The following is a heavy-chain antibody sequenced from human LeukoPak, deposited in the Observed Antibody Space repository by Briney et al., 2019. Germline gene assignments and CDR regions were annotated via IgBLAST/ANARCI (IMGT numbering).Heavy chain of an antibody. D-gene: IGHD3-22*01. CDR2: INHSGGT. Sequence: SETLSLTCAVYGGSFSGYYWSWIRQPPGKGLEWIGGINHSGGTNYSPSLKSRVTISVDTSKNQFSLNLSSVTAADTAVYYCAETDSSGYFGFGYWGQGTLVTVSS. CDR1: GGSFSGYY. J-gene: IGHJ4*02. CDR3: AETDSSGYFGFGY. V-gene: IGHV4-34*01.